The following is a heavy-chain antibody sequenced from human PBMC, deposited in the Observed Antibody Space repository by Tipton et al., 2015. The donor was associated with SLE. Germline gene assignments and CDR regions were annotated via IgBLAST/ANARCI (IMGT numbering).Heavy chain of an antibody. J-gene: IGHJ6*02. CDR2: ISDSGTIM. V-gene: IGHV3-48*04. Sequence: GSLRLSCAASGFTFSSYAMSWVRQAPGKGLEWVSYISDSGTIMSYADSVKGRFTVSRDNAKKSLYLQLDSLRAEDTAVYYCARDRRWEYYYGIDVWGQGTTVTVTS. D-gene: IGHD4-23*01. CDR3: ARDRRWEYYYGIDV. CDR1: GFTFSSYA.